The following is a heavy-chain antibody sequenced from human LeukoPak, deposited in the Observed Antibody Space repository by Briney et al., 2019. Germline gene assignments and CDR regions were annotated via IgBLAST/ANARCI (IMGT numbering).Heavy chain of an antibody. V-gene: IGHV1-69*04. CDR3: ARDQLWFGELQSSFDP. Sequence: SVKVSCKASGGTFSSYAISWVRQAPGQGLEWMGRIIPILGIVNYAQKSQGRVTITADKSTSTAYMELSSLRSEDTAVYYCARDQLWFGELQSSFDPWGQGTLVTVSS. D-gene: IGHD3-10*01. CDR2: IIPILGIV. J-gene: IGHJ5*02. CDR1: GGTFSSYA.